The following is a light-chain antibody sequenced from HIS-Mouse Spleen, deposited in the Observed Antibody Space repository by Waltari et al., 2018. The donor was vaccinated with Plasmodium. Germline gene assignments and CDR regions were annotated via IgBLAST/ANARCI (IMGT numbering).Light chain of an antibody. CDR2: EDS. V-gene: IGLV3-10*01. Sequence: SYELTQPPSVSVSPGQPARITCSGDALPKHYASWYQQKSGQAPVMVIDEDSKRPSGIPERFSGASSGTMATLTISGAQVEDEADYYCYSTDSSGNHRVFGGGTKLTVL. CDR3: YSTDSSGNHRV. J-gene: IGLJ3*02. CDR1: ALPKHY.